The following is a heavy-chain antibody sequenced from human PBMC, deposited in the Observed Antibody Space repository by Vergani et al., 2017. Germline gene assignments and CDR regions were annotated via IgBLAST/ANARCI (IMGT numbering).Heavy chain of an antibody. CDR1: GFSLTTRGVA. CDR2: VFWDDDK. Sequence: QITLKESGPTLVTPTQPLTLTCTFSGFSLTTRGVAVGWIRQPPGKALEWLAIVFWDDDKRYSPSLTNRVTITRDTSRNQVVLTMTNIDPVDTATYYCTHRRGYSVGHCYDDYWGQGTLVTVSS. V-gene: IGHV2-5*02. J-gene: IGHJ4*03. CDR3: THRRGYSVGHCYDDY. D-gene: IGHD5/OR15-5a*01.